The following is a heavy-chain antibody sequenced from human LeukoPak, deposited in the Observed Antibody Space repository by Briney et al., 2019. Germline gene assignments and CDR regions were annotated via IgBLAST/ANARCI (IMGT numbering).Heavy chain of an antibody. CDR3: ARDLGPVTGSGNDY. CDR2: INPSGGST. Sequence: ASVKVSCKASGYIFTSYFMHWVRQAPGQGLEWMGLINPSGGSTSYAQKFQGRVTMTRDTSTSTVYMELSSLRSEDTAVYYCARDLGPVTGSGNDYWGQGTLVTVSS. D-gene: IGHD3-10*01. CDR1: GYIFTSYF. V-gene: IGHV1-46*01. J-gene: IGHJ4*02.